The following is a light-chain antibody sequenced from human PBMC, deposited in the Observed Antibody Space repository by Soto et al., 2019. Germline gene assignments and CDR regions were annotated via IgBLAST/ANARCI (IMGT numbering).Light chain of an antibody. CDR2: EVS. Sequence: QSALTQAASVSGSPGQSITISCTGTSSDVGSYNYVSSYQQHPGKAPKLMIYEVSNRPSGVSNRFSGSKSGNTASLTISGLQAADEADYYCSSYTRSSTLIFGGGTKLTVL. CDR3: SSYTRSSTLI. J-gene: IGLJ2*01. V-gene: IGLV2-14*01. CDR1: SSDVGSYNY.